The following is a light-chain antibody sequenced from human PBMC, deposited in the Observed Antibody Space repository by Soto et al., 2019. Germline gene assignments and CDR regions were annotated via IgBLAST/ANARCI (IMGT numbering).Light chain of an antibody. Sequence: EIVLTQSPGTLSLSPGERATLSCRASQSVSRNYLAWYQQRPGQAPRLLIYDAFNRATGIPDRFSGRGSGTDFTLTISRLEPEDFAVYYCQQYGGSPRTFGQGTKVEIK. CDR3: QQYGGSPRT. CDR2: DAF. V-gene: IGKV3-20*01. J-gene: IGKJ1*01. CDR1: QSVSRNY.